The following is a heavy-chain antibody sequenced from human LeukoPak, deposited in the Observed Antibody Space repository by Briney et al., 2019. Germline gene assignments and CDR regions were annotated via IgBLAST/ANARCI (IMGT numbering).Heavy chain of an antibody. CDR2: ISDGGVT. J-gene: IGHJ4*02. Sequence: SETLFLTCNVSGGSISTYYWSWIRQPPGKGLEWIGYISDGGVTSYNPSLKGCVTISVDSPKNRFSLRLTSLTAVDTALYYCARHGGTLDYFDYWGPGSLVTVSS. CDR3: ARHGGTLDYFDY. D-gene: IGHD1-26*01. CDR1: GGSISTYY. V-gene: IGHV4-59*08.